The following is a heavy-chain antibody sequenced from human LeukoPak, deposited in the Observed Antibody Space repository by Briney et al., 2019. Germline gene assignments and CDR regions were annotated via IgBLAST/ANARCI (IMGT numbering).Heavy chain of an antibody. CDR1: GGSFSGYY. D-gene: IGHD1-26*01. CDR2: INHSGST. J-gene: IGHJ4*02. CDR3: ARAGGSYQIRNIDY. V-gene: IGHV4-34*01. Sequence: PSETLSLTCAVCGGSFSGYYWSWIRQPPGKGLERIGEINHSGSTNYNPSLKSRVTISVDTSKNQFSLKLSSVTAADTAVYYCARAGGSYQIRNIDYWGQGTLVTVSS.